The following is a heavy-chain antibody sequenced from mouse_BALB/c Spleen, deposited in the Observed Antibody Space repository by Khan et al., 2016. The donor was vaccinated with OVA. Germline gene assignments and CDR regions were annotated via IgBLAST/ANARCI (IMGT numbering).Heavy chain of an antibody. V-gene: IGHV14-3*02. Sequence: VQLQQSGAELVKPGASVKLSCTASGFNFTDSYMHWVKQRPEKGLEWIGWINPSNGNTKYDPKFQGQATITSDTSSNTAYLQLSSLTSEDTAVYYCARLNAWGQGTTLTVSA. CDR1: GFNFTDSY. J-gene: IGHJ2*01. CDR2: INPSNGNT. CDR3: ARLNA.